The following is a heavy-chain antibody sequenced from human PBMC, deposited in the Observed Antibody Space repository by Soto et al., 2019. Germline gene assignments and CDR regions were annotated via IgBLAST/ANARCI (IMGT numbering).Heavy chain of an antibody. J-gene: IGHJ4*02. CDR2: IYPGDSDT. Sequence: PGEALKISCKGSGYSFTTSWIGWVRQMPGKGLEWMGIIYPGDSDTRYSPSFQGQVTISADKSISTAYLQWSSLKASDTAMYYCERLKEWFGELLYFDYWGQGTLVTVSS. CDR1: GYSFTTSW. D-gene: IGHD3-10*01. V-gene: IGHV5-51*01. CDR3: ERLKEWFGELLYFDY.